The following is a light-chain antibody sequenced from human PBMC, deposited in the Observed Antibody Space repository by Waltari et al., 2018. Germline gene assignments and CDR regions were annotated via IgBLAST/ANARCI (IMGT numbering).Light chain of an antibody. J-gene: IGKJ2*01. CDR3: QQYNNWPPYT. Sequence: EIVMTQSPATLSVSPGERATITCRASPSVSSNLAWYQHKPGQAPRLLIYAASTSATGIPARFSGSGSGTEFTLTISSMQSEDFAVYYCQQYNNWPPYTFGQGTKLEIK. CDR1: PSVSSN. CDR2: AAS. V-gene: IGKV3-15*01.